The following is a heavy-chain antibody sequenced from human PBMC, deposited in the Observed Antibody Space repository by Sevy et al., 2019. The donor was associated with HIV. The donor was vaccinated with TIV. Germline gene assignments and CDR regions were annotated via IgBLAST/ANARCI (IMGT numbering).Heavy chain of an antibody. CDR3: AKDTPYPGFYYFDS. J-gene: IGHJ4*02. Sequence: GGSLRLSCAASGFSFAWYWMSWVRQTPEKGLEWVANINQDGSEKNYVDSVKGRFTISRDNSKNTLYLLMNSLRAEDTAVYYCAKDTPYPGFYYFDSWGLGTLVTVSS. D-gene: IGHD2-15*01. V-gene: IGHV3-7*03. CDR2: INQDGSEK. CDR1: GFSFAWYW.